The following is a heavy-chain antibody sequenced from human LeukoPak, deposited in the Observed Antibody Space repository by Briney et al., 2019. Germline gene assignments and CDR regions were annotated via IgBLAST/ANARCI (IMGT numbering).Heavy chain of an antibody. D-gene: IGHD6-13*01. V-gene: IGHV3-64D*06. J-gene: IGHJ4*02. CDR3: VKDLYKGDSTSWYFFHY. CDR2: FSSNGSST. CDR1: GFIISDYA. Sequence: GGSRRLSCSASGFIISDYAMHWVRQAPGKGLEYVSAFSSNGSSTYYADSVKGRFTISRDTSKNTLYLQMSSLRAEDTAMYHCVKDLYKGDSTSWYFFHYWGQGTLVTVPS.